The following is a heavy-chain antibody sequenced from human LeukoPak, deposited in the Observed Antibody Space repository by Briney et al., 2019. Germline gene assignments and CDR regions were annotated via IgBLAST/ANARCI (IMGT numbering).Heavy chain of an antibody. Sequence: GGSLRLSCAASGFKFNEYAMNWVRQAPGKGLEWVAVLSYDGTNIHYVDSVKGRFTISRDNSKNTLYLQMNSLRAEDTAVYYCAKDPWELRRDWFDPWGQGTLVTVSS. D-gene: IGHD1-26*01. V-gene: IGHV3-30*18. J-gene: IGHJ5*02. CDR2: LSYDGTNI. CDR1: GFKFNEYA. CDR3: AKDPWELRRDWFDP.